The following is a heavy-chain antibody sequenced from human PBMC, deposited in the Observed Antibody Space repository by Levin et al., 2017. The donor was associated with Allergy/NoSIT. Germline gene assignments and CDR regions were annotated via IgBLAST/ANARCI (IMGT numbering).Heavy chain of an antibody. CDR1: GGSISSYY. D-gene: IGHD6-19*01. CDR2: IYYSGST. V-gene: IGHV4-59*01. Sequence: SETLSLTCTVSGGSISSYYWSWIRQPPGKGLEWIGYIYYSGSTNYNPSLKSRVTISVDTSKNQFSLKLSSVTAADTAVYYCARVGSEAGAFDIWGQGTMVTVSS. CDR3: ARVGSEAGAFDI. J-gene: IGHJ3*02.